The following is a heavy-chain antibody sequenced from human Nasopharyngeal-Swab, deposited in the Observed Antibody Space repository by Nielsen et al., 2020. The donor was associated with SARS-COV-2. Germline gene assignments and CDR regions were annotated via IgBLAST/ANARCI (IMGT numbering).Heavy chain of an antibody. CDR3: ATGYAIAAAGTIDY. CDR2: FDPEDGET. V-gene: IGHV1-24*01. CDR1: GYTLTELS. Sequence: ASVKVSCKVSGYTLTELSMHWVRQAPGKGLEWMGGFDPEDGETIYAQKFQGRVTMTEDTSTDTAYMELSSLRSEDTAAYYCATGYAIAAAGTIDYWGQGTLVTVSS. D-gene: IGHD6-13*01. J-gene: IGHJ4*02.